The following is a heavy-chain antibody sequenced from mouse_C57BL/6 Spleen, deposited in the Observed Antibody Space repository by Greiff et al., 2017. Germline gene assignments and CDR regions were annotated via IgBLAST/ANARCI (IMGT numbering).Heavy chain of an antibody. J-gene: IGHJ3*01. D-gene: IGHD2-1*01. CDR2: INPSNGGT. V-gene: IGHV1-53*01. CDR1: GYTFTSYW. Sequence: QVQLQQPGTELVKPGALVKLSCKASGYTFTSYWMHWVKQRPGQGLEWIGNINPSNGGTNYNEKFKSKATLTVDNSSSTAYMQHSSLTSEDSAVYYCARDGNYAWFAYWGQGTLVTVSA. CDR3: ARDGNYAWFAY.